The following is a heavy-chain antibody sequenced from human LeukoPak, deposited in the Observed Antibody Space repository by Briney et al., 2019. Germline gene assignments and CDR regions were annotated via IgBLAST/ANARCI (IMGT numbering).Heavy chain of an antibody. V-gene: IGHV1-24*01. CDR1: GYTLTELS. Sequence: ASVKVSCKVSGYTLTELSMHWVRQAPGKGLEWMGGFDPEDGETIYAQKFQGRVTMTEDTSTDTAYVELSSLRSEDTAVYYCATGTVDTAMGHYYYYYMDVWGKGTTVTVSS. D-gene: IGHD5-18*01. CDR2: FDPEDGET. CDR3: ATGTVDTAMGHYYYYYMDV. J-gene: IGHJ6*03.